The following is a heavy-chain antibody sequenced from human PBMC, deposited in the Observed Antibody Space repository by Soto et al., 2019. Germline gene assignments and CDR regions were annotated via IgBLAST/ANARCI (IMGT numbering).Heavy chain of an antibody. CDR1: GGSISSGGYY. J-gene: IGHJ3*02. Sequence: TLSLTCTVSGGSISSGGYYWSWIRQHPGKGLEWIGYIYYSGSTYYNPSLKSRVTISVDTSKNQFSLKLSSVTAADTAVYYCARERYDYIWGSYPAPDAFDIWGQGTMVTVSS. CDR3: ARERYDYIWGSYPAPDAFDI. D-gene: IGHD3-16*01. CDR2: IYYSGST. V-gene: IGHV4-31*03.